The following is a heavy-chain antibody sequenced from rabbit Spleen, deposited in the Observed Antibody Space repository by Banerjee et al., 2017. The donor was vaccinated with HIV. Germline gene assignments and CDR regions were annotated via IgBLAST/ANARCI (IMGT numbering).Heavy chain of an antibody. CDR1: GVSFSDKDV. CDR3: ARDVGTSFSTYGMDL. D-gene: IGHD8-1*01. V-gene: IGHV1S45*01. Sequence: EQLEESGGGLVKPEGSLTLTCKASGVSFSDKDVMCWVRQTPGKGLEWIACVNIVTGKSVYASWAKGRYTISKTSSTTVTLQMTSLTAADTATYFCARDVGTSFSTYGMDLWGPGTLVTVS. J-gene: IGHJ6*01. CDR2: VNIVTGKS.